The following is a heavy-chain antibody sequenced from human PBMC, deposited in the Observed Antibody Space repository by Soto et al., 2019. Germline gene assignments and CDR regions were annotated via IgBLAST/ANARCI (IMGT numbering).Heavy chain of an antibody. CDR1: GRTFLISA. J-gene: IGHJ4*02. V-gene: IGHV1-69*06. D-gene: IGHD1-26*01. CDR2: IIPILGTI. CDR3: ARGKEWEQRSNHYDVDY. Sequence: QVQLVQSGAEVKTPGSSVRVSCKTAGRTFLISAIAWVRQAPGQGLEWMGGIIPILGTIHIAQNFQGRVNFTADISPSPAYLDLSSLTSEDPATYFCARGKEWEQRSNHYDVDYRGKGSEVIVSS.